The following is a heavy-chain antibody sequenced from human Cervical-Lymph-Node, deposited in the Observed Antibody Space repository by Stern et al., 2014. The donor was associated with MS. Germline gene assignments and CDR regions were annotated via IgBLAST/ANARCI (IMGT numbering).Heavy chain of an antibody. Sequence: ESGPALVKPTQTLTLTCTFSGFSLSTSGMCVSWIRQPPGKALEWLARIDWDDDKYYSTSLKTRLTISKDTSKNQVVLTMTNMDPVDTATYYCARIIYYGSGSLPLYYFDYWGQGTLVTVSS. CDR3: ARIIYYGSGSLPLYYFDY. D-gene: IGHD3-10*01. CDR1: GFSLSTSGMC. J-gene: IGHJ4*02. CDR2: IDWDDDK. V-gene: IGHV2-70*11.